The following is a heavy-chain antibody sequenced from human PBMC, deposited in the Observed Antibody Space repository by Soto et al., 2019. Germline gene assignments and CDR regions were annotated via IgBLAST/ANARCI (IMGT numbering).Heavy chain of an antibody. CDR1: GFTFDDYA. J-gene: IGHJ4*02. Sequence: EVQLVESGGGLVQPGRSLRLSCAASGFTFDDYAMHWVRQAPGKGLEWVSGISWNSGSIGYADSVKGRFTISRDNAKNSLYLQMNSLRAEDTALYYCAKDRAPTGVLFDYWGQGTLVTVSS. D-gene: IGHD1-1*01. CDR3: AKDRAPTGVLFDY. CDR2: ISWNSGSI. V-gene: IGHV3-9*01.